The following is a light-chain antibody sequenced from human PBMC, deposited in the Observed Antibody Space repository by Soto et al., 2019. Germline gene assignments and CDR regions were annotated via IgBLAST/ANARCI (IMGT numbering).Light chain of an antibody. J-gene: IGKJ1*01. CDR1: QSVSSF. CDR3: QQYNNWPRT. V-gene: IGKV3-11*01. Sequence: ELVLTQSPSTLSLSPWERAPLSCRASQSVSSFLAWYQQRPGQSPRLLIYDASNRATGVPARFSGSGSGTDFTLTISSLQSEDFAVYYCQQYNNWPRTFGQGTKVDTK. CDR2: DAS.